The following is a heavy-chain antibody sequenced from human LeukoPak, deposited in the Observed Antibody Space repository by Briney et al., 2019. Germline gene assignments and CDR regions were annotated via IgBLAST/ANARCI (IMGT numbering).Heavy chain of an antibody. Sequence: SVKVSCKASGGTFSSYAISWVRQAPGQGLEWMGGIIPIFGTANYAQKFQGRVTITTDESTSTAYMELSSLRSEDTAVYYCAAPPAGGSSSWYGDGSAAEGAFDIWGQGTMVTVSS. V-gene: IGHV1-69*05. D-gene: IGHD6-13*01. CDR3: AAPPAGGSSSWYGDGSAAEGAFDI. CDR1: GGTFSSYA. J-gene: IGHJ3*02. CDR2: IIPIFGTA.